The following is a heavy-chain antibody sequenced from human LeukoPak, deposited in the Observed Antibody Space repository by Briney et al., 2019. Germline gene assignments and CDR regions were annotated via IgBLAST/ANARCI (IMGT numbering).Heavy chain of an antibody. D-gene: IGHD2-21*01. CDR1: GFTLSGYW. CDR2: MNSDGTVT. Sequence: PGGSLRLSCAASGFTLSGYWMHWVRQAPGEGLVWVSRMNSDGTVTTYADSVRGRFTISRDNAENTLYLQMSSLRAEDTAVYYCARYVVASACFDSWGQGTPVTVSP. J-gene: IGHJ4*02. V-gene: IGHV3-74*01. CDR3: ARYVVASACFDS.